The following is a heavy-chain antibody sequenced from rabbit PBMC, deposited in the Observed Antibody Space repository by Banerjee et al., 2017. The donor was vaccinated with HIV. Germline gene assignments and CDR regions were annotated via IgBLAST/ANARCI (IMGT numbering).Heavy chain of an antibody. V-gene: IGHV1S40*01. CDR3: ARDYINGYTDYVFNL. CDR2: IYAGSGST. D-gene: IGHD6-1*01. Sequence: QSLEESGGDLVKPGASLTLTCTASGFSFSSSYWICWVRQAPGKGLEWIACIYAGSGSTYYASWAKGRFTISKTSSTTVTLQMTSLTAADTATYFCARDYINGYTDYVFNLWGPGTLVTVS. CDR1: GFSFSSSYW. J-gene: IGHJ4*01.